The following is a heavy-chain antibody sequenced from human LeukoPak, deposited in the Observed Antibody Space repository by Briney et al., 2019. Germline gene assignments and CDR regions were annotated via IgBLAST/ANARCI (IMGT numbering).Heavy chain of an antibody. CDR2: ISSSSSYI. Sequence: PGGSLRLSCAASGFTFSSDSRNWVRQAPGKGLEWVSSISSSSSYIYYADSVKGRFTISRDNSKNSLYLQMNSLRVEDTAVYYCARDYPYGQTDFWGQGTLVTVSS. CDR1: GFTFSSDS. CDR3: ARDYPYGQTDF. J-gene: IGHJ4*02. D-gene: IGHD3-10*01. V-gene: IGHV3-21*01.